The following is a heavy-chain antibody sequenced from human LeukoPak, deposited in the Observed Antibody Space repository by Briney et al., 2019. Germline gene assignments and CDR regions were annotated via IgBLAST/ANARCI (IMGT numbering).Heavy chain of an antibody. D-gene: IGHD7-27*01. CDR2: IYSGGST. CDR3: ARDLGYFDY. CDR1: GFTFDDYC. Sequence: PGGSLRLSCAASGFTFDDYCMSWVRQAPGKGLEWVSVIYSGGSTYYADSVKGRFTISRDNSKNTLYLQMNSLRAEDTAVYYCARDLGYFDYWGQGTLVTVSS. V-gene: IGHV3-53*01. J-gene: IGHJ4*02.